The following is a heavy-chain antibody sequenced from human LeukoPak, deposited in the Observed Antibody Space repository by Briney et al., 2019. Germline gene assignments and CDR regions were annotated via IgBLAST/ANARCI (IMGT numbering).Heavy chain of an antibody. Sequence: PSETLSLTCTVSGGSISSYYWSWIRQPPGKGLEWIGYIYYSGSTNYNPPLKSRVTISVDTSKNQFSLKLSSVTAADTAVYYCARGYFDWCPNWFDPWGQGTLVTVSS. V-gene: IGHV4-59*08. D-gene: IGHD3-9*01. CDR2: IYYSGST. CDR3: ARGYFDWCPNWFDP. CDR1: GGSISSYY. J-gene: IGHJ5*02.